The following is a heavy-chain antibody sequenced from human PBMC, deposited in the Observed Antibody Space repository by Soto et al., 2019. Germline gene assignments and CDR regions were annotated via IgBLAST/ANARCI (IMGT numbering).Heavy chain of an antibody. CDR1: GYTFTSYY. CDR3: ARENYYYDSSGYDLGGAFDI. V-gene: IGHV1-46*01. CDR2: INPSGGST. D-gene: IGHD3-22*01. Sequence: ASVKVSCKASGYTFTSYYMHWVRQAPGQGLEWMGIINPSGGSTSYAQKFRGRVTKTRDTSTSTVYMELSSLRSEDTAVYYCARENYYYDSSGYDLGGAFDIWGQGTMVTVSS. J-gene: IGHJ3*02.